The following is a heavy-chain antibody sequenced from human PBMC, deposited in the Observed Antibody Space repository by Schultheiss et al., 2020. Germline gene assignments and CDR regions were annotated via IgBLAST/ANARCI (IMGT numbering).Heavy chain of an antibody. CDR1: GGSISSSSNYY. J-gene: IGHJ6*02. CDR3: ARGTVTAYYYYYGMDV. CDR2: FSYSGST. D-gene: IGHD4-17*01. Sequence: SATLSLTCTVSGGSISSSSNYYWGWIRQPPGKGLEWIGSFSYSGSTYSNPSLKSRVTISVDTSKNQFSLKLSSVTAADTAVYYCARGTVTAYYYYYGMDVWGQGTTVTVSS. V-gene: IGHV4-39*07.